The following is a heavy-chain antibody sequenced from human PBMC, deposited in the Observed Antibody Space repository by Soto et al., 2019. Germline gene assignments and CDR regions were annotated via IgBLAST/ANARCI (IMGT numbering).Heavy chain of an antibody. D-gene: IGHD3-22*01. CDR2: A. J-gene: IGHJ2*01. CDR3: ARDRPDNYDDTSGPHWYLDL. V-gene: IGHV1-69*06. Sequence: ANYAQKFQGRVTMTADKSTSTAYMELSRLRAEDTAVYYCARDRPDNYDDTSGPHWYLDLWGRGTLVTVAS.